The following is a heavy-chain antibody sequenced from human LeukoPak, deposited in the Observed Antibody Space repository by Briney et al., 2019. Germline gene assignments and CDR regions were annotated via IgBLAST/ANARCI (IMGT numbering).Heavy chain of an antibody. D-gene: IGHD2-15*01. CDR2: ISYDGSNK. CDR1: GFTFSSYG. CDR3: AKEAAYCSGGSCSVTFLDY. J-gene: IGHJ4*02. Sequence: PGRSPRLSCAASGFTFSSYGMHWVRQAPGKGLEWVAVISYDGSNKYYADSVKGRFTISRDNSKNTLYLQMNSLRAEDTAVYYCAKEAAYCSGGSCSVTFLDYWGQGTLVTVSS. V-gene: IGHV3-30*18.